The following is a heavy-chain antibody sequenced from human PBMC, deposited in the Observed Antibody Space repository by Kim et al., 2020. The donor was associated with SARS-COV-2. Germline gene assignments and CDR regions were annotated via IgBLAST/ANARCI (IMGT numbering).Heavy chain of an antibody. V-gene: IGHV1-2*06. CDR2: INPNTGDT. Sequence: ASVKVSCKASGYTLTGYYLHWVRQAPGQGLEWMGRINPNTGDTNYAQKFQGRVTMTRDTSINTAYMDLRRLTSDDTALYYCARDRDMGRGVSSKFNWFAPWGQGTLVTVSS. CDR3: ARDRDMGRGVSSKFNWFAP. CDR1: GYTLTGYY. J-gene: IGHJ5*02. D-gene: IGHD3-10*01.